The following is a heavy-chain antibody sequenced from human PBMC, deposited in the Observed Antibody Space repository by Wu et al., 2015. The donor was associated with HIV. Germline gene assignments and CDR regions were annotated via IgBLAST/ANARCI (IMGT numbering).Heavy chain of an antibody. CDR1: GYTFTGYY. CDR2: INPKSGGT. Sequence: QVQLVQSGAEVKKPGVSVKVSCKASGYTFTGYYIYWVRQVPGQGLEWMGWINPKSGGTNYAPKFQGRVNMTTDTSISTAYLELNRLKSDDTAVYYCARDFQLAAAGHRYFDYWGQGTLVTVSS. V-gene: IGHV1-2*02. D-gene: IGHD6-13*01. CDR3: ARDFQLAAAGHRYFDY. J-gene: IGHJ4*02.